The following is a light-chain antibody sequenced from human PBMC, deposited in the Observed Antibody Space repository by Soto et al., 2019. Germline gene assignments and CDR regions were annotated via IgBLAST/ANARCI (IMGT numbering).Light chain of an antibody. CDR3: QQRSNWPIT. CDR2: GAS. V-gene: IGKV3-15*01. J-gene: IGKJ5*01. Sequence: EIVMTQSPVTLSVSPGERATLSCRASQSVSSNLAWYQQKLGQAPRLLIYGASTRATDIPDRFSGSGSGTEFALAISSLEPEDFAVYYCQQRSNWPITFGQGTRLEIK. CDR1: QSVSSN.